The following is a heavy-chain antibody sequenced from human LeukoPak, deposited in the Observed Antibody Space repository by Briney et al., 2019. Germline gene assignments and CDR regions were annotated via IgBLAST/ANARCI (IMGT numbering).Heavy chain of an antibody. V-gene: IGHV3-23*01. D-gene: IGHD3-22*01. Sequence: GGSLRLSCAASGFTFSSYAMTWVRQAPGKGLEWVSSFSFNGESTYYADSAKGRFTISRDNSKNTLYLQMNSLRAEDTVVYYCARDLGQYYDTSDNWFDPWGQGTLVTVSS. CDR1: GFTFSSYA. J-gene: IGHJ5*02. CDR3: ARDLGQYYDTSDNWFDP. CDR2: FSFNGEST.